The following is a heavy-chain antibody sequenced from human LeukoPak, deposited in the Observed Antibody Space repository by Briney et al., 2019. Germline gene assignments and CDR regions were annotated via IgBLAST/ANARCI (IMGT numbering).Heavy chain of an antibody. Sequence: PSETLSLTCTVSGGSISSSSYYWGWIRQPPGKGLEWIGSIYYSGSTYYNPSLKSRVTISVDTSKNQFSLKLSSVTAADTAIYYCARGGGYDKFDYWGQGTLVTVSS. CDR2: IYYSGST. J-gene: IGHJ4*02. CDR1: GGSISSSSYY. CDR3: ARGGGYDKFDY. V-gene: IGHV4-39*07. D-gene: IGHD3-9*01.